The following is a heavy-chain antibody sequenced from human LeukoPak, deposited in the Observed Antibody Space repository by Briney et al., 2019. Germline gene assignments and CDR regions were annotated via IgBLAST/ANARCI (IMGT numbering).Heavy chain of an antibody. J-gene: IGHJ4*02. CDR2: ISGSGGST. CDR1: GFTFSSYA. V-gene: IGHV3-23*01. CDR3: AKAELGYYYGSGSSYFDY. D-gene: IGHD3-10*01. Sequence: GGSLRLSCAASGFTFSSYAMSWVRQAPGKGLEWVSAISGSGGSTYYADSVKGRFTISRDNSKNTLYLQMSSLRAEDTAVYYCAKAELGYYYGSGSSYFDYWGQGTLVTVSS.